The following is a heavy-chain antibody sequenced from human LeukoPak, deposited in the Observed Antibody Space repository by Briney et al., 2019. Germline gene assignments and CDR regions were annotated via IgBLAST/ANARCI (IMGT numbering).Heavy chain of an antibody. CDR2: IKQDGSEK. CDR1: GFTFGSSW. J-gene: IGHJ4*02. Sequence: GGSLRPSCAASGFTFGSSWMSWVRQAPGKGLEWLANIKQDGSEKYCVDSVKGRFTISRDNAKNSLYLQMNSLRAEDTAVYYCARDGGSGNYFIDYWGQGTLVTVSS. D-gene: IGHD3-10*01. V-gene: IGHV3-7*03. CDR3: ARDGGSGNYFIDY.